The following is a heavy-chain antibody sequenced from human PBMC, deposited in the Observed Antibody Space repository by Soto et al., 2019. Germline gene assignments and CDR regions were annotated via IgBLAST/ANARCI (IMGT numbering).Heavy chain of an antibody. CDR3: ASSSGDLDVYGMDI. V-gene: IGHV3-23*01. Sequence: GGSLRLSCAASGFTFSRYAMSWVRQAPGKGLEWVSTVTGGGHTTYNADSVNGRFTISRDNSKNTLYLQMNNLRAEDTAIYYCASSSGDLDVYGMDIWGPGTTVTVSS. CDR2: VTGGGHTT. D-gene: IGHD3-10*01. CDR1: GFTFSRYA. J-gene: IGHJ6*02.